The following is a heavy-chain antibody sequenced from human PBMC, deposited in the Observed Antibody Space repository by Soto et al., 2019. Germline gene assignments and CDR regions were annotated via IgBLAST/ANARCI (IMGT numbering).Heavy chain of an antibody. Sequence: GASVKVSCKASGGTFSSYTISWVRQAPGQGLEWMGRIIPILGIANYAQKFQGRVTITADKSTSTAYMELSSLRSEDTAVYYCARDSMVRGVTYNWFDPWGQGTLVTVSS. D-gene: IGHD3-10*01. CDR3: ARDSMVRGVTYNWFDP. J-gene: IGHJ5*02. CDR1: GGTFSSYT. CDR2: IIPILGIA. V-gene: IGHV1-69*04.